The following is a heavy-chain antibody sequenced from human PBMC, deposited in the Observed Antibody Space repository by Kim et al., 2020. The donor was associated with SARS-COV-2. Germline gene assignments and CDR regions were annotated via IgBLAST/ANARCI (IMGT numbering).Heavy chain of an antibody. V-gene: IGHV3-7*03. J-gene: IGHJ6*02. CDR3: ARVGGGYDFWSGYYEAVYYYYGMDV. CDR2: IKQDGSEK. D-gene: IGHD3-3*01. Sequence: GGSLRLSCAASGFTFSSYWMSWVRQAPGKGLEWVANIKQDGSEKYYVDSVKGRFTISRDNAKNSLYLQMNSLRAEDTAVYYCARVGGGYDFWSGYYEAVYYYYGMDVWGQGTTVTVSS. CDR1: GFTFSSYW.